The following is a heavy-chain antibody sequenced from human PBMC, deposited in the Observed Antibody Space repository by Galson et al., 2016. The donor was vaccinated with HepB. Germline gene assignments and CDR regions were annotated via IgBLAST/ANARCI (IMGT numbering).Heavy chain of an antibody. CDR1: GYTFTSYY. CDR2: INPNKGDT. J-gene: IGHJ3*02. Sequence: SVKVSCKASGYTFTSYYIHWVRQAPGQGLEWMGWINPNKGDTNDAQKFQGRVTMTLDPSIATVYMELSRMRSDDTAVYYCARRRHWEYAFDNWGQGTLVTVSS. CDR3: ARRRHWEYAFDN. V-gene: IGHV1-2*02. D-gene: IGHD1-26*01.